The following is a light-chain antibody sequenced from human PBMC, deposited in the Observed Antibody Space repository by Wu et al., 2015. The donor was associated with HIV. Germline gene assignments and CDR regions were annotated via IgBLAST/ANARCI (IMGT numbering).Light chain of an antibody. Sequence: EIVLTQSPATLSLSPGERATLSCRVSQSVGTYLAWYQQKPGQCPRLLIYDTSNRATGIPARFSGSGSGTDFTLTISSLEPEDFAVYYCQQRTNWLFGQGTKAEIK. CDR2: DTS. CDR3: QQRTNWL. CDR1: QSVGTY. J-gene: IGKJ2*01. V-gene: IGKV3-11*01.